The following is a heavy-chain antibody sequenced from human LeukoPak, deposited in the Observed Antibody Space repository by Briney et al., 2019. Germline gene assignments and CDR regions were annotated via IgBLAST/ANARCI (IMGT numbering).Heavy chain of an antibody. CDR1: GGSINNLF. CDR2: FSYSGGT. V-gene: IGHV4-59*01. Sequence: SETLSLTCTVSGGSINNLFWTWIRQPPGKGLEWSGYFSYSGGTTYNPSLKSRLTISVDTSKNHFSLNLNSVTASDTAVYYCAREGPLGKYYDYWGQGTLVTVSS. CDR3: AREGPLGKYYDY. D-gene: IGHD3-16*01. J-gene: IGHJ4*02.